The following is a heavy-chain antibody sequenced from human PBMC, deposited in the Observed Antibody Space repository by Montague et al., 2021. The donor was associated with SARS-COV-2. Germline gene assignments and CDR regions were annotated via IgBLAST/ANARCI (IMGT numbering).Heavy chain of an antibody. Sequence: SETLSLTCGVSGDSISTDNWRSCVRLPPGKRLGMVGEISHTGTAKYQPSRKSGAIMSDDKTWNQFSLRLTATTAADAVIYYCAREGSGRSDLAYWGQGTLVTVSS. CDR1: GDSISTDNW. D-gene: IGHD1-26*01. CDR2: ISHTGTA. V-gene: IGHV4/OR15-8*01. CDR3: AREGSGRSDLAY. J-gene: IGHJ4*02.